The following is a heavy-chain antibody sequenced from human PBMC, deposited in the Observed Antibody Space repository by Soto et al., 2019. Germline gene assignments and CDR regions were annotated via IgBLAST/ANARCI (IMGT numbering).Heavy chain of an antibody. V-gene: IGHV1-69*12. D-gene: IGHD1-26*01. CDR3: ASGQWELHPRAFDI. CDR2: IIPIFGTA. CDR1: GGTFSSYA. J-gene: IGHJ3*02. Sequence: QVQLVQSGAEVKKPGSSVKVSCKASGGTFSSYAISWVRQAPGQGLEWMGGIIPIFGTANYAQKFQGRVTITADESTRTAYMQLRSLRSEDTAVYYCASGQWELHPRAFDIWGQGTMVTVSS.